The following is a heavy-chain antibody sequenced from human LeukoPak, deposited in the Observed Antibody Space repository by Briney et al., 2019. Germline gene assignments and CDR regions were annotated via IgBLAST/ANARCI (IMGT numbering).Heavy chain of an antibody. V-gene: IGHV1-18*01. J-gene: IGHJ3*02. D-gene: IGHD4-23*01. CDR2: ISGYNGNT. CDR3: ASPHGGNPPDAFDI. CDR1: GYTFTIYG. Sequence: ASVKVSCKTSGYTFTIYGLSWVRQAPGQGLEWMGWISGYNGNTKYAQKFQGRVTMTTDTSTSTSYMELRSLRSDDTAMYYCASPHGGNPPDAFDIWGQGTMVTVSS.